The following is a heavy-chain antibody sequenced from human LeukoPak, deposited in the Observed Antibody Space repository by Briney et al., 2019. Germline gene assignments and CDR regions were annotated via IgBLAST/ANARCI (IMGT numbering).Heavy chain of an antibody. CDR2: IKQDGSEK. J-gene: IGHJ5*02. CDR3: ARDRLADDGFDP. Sequence: GGSLRLSCVASGITFSNYAVSWVRQAPGKGLEWVANIKQDGSEKYYVDSVKGRFTISRDNAKNSLYLQMNSLRAEDTAVYYCARDRLADDGFDPWGQGTLVTVSS. D-gene: IGHD6-19*01. CDR1: GITFSNYA. V-gene: IGHV3-7*01.